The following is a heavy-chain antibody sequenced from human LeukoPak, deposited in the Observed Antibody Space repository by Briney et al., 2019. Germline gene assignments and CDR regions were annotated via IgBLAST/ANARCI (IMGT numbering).Heavy chain of an antibody. CDR3: ARMGTMSDAFDI. J-gene: IGHJ3*02. V-gene: IGHV3-11*01. CDR2: ISSSGSTI. CDR1: GFTFSDYY. D-gene: IGHD3-22*01. Sequence: GGSLRLSCAASGFTFSDYYISWIRQAPGKGLEWVSYISSSGSTIYYADSVKGRFTISRDSAKNSLYLQMNSLRAEDTAVYYCARMGTMSDAFDIWGQGTMVTVSS.